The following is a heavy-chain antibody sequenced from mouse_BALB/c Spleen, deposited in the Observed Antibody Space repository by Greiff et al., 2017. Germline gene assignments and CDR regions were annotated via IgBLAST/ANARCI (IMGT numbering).Heavy chain of an antibody. J-gene: IGHJ2*01. D-gene: IGHD1-2*01. Sequence: QVQLQQPGAELVKPGASVKMSCKASGYTFTSYNMHWVKQTPGQGLEWIGAIYPGNGDTSYNQKFKGKATLTADKSSSTAYMQLSSLTSEDSAVYYCARGHYYGYGYFDYWGQGTTLTVSS. CDR1: GYTFTSYN. CDR2: IYPGNGDT. V-gene: IGHV1-12*01. CDR3: ARGHYYGYGYFDY.